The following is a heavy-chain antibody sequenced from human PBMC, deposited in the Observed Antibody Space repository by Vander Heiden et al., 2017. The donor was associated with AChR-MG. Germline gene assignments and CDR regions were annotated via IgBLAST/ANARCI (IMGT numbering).Heavy chain of an antibody. CDR1: GFTFSSYW. J-gene: IGHJ4*02. V-gene: IGHV3-7*01. D-gene: IGHD2-2*01. Sequence: EVQLVESGGGLVQPGGSLRLSCAASGFTFSSYWMNWVRQAPGKGLEWVANIKQDGSEKYYVDSVKGRFTISRDNAKNSLYLQMNSLRAEDTAVYYCARDPVVVVPAAKTKISDYWGQGTLVTVSS. CDR3: ARDPVVVVPAAKTKISDY. CDR2: IKQDGSEK.